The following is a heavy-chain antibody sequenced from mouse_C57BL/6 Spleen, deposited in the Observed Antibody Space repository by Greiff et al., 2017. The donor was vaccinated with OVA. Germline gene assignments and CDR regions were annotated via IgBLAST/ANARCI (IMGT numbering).Heavy chain of an antibody. CDR2: ISYDGSN. CDR1: GYSIPSVYY. D-gene: IGHD2-4*01. Sequence: EVQLQESGPGLVKPSQSLSLTCSVTGYSIPSVYYWNWIRQFPGNKLEWMGYISYDGSNNYNPSLKNRISITRDTSKNQFFLKLNSVTTEDTATYYCAREDDYDGMDYWGQGTSVTVSS. CDR3: AREDDYDGMDY. J-gene: IGHJ4*01. V-gene: IGHV3-6*01.